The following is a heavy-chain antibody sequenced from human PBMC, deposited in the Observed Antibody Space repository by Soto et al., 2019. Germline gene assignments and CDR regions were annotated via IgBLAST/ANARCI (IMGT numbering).Heavy chain of an antibody. CDR3: AGSGYYPNYFDY. Sequence: PSETLSLTCAVYGGSFSGYYWSWIRQPPGKGLEWIGEINHSGSTNYNPSLKSRVTISVDTSKNQFSLKLSSVTAADTAVYYCAGSGYYPNYFDYWGQGTLVT. CDR2: INHSGST. J-gene: IGHJ4*02. CDR1: GGSFSGYY. V-gene: IGHV4-34*01. D-gene: IGHD3-22*01.